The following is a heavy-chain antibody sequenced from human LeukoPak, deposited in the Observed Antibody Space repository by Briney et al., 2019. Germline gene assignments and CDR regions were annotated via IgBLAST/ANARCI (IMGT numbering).Heavy chain of an antibody. CDR3: ARAYHNWYFDL. CDR1: GGSFSGYY. D-gene: IGHD2-2*01. Sequence: SETLSLTCAVYGGSFSGYYWSWIRQPPGKGLEWIGEINPSGRTNYNPSLKSRVTISIDTSKNQFSLKLSSVTAADTAAYYCARAYHNWYFDLWGRGTLVTVSS. V-gene: IGHV4-34*01. J-gene: IGHJ2*01. CDR2: INPSGRT.